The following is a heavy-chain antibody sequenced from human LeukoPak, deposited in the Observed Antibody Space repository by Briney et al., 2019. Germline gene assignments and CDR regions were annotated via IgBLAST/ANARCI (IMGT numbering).Heavy chain of an antibody. V-gene: IGHV3-21*01. CDR2: ISSSSSYI. D-gene: IGHD1-26*01. CDR1: GFTFSSYS. J-gene: IGHJ4*02. Sequence: PGGSLRLSCAASGFTFSSYSMNWARQAPGKGLEWVSSISSSSSYIYYADSAKGRFTISRDNAKNSLYLQMNSLRAEDTAVYYCARGYSGSYYEDVWGQGTLVTVSS. CDR3: ARGYSGSYYEDV.